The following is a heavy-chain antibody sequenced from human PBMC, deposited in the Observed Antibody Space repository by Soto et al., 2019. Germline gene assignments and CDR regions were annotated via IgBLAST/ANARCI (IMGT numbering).Heavy chain of an antibody. J-gene: IGHJ6*02. Sequence: GGSLRLSCAASGFTFSSYGMHWVRQAPGKGLEWVAVIWYDGSNKYYADSVKGRFTISRDNSKNTLYLQMNSLRAEDTAVYYCARDESLGYRSSWYHYGMDVWGQGTTVTVSS. V-gene: IGHV3-33*01. CDR2: IWYDGSNK. CDR3: ARDESLGYRSSWYHYGMDV. D-gene: IGHD6-13*01. CDR1: GFTFSSYG.